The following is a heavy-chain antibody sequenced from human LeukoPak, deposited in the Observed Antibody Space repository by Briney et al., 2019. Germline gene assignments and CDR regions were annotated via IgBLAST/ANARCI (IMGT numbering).Heavy chain of an antibody. D-gene: IGHD6-19*01. Sequence: GGSLRLSCAASGFTFSSYAMHWVRQAPGKGLEWVAVISYDGSNKYYADSVKGRFTISRDNSKNTLYLQMNSLRAEDTAVYYCARAVHSSGWYGAKGVFDYWGQGTLVTVSS. CDR1: GFTFSSYA. J-gene: IGHJ4*02. CDR3: ARAVHSSGWYGAKGVFDY. CDR2: ISYDGSNK. V-gene: IGHV3-30-3*01.